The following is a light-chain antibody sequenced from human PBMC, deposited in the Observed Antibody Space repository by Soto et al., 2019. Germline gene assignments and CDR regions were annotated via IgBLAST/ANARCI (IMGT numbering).Light chain of an antibody. Sequence: DIQMTQSPSSLSASVGDRVTITCRASQSISTYLNWYQQKAGLAPKLLIYAASSLESGVPSRFSGSGSGTEFTLTISSLQPDDFATYYCQQYNSYSRTFGQGTKVDIK. V-gene: IGKV1-5*01. CDR2: AAS. CDR3: QQYNSYSRT. J-gene: IGKJ1*01. CDR1: QSISTY.